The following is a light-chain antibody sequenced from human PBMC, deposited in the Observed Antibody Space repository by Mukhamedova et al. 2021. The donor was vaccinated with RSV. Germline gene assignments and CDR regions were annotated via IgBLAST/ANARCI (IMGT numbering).Light chain of an antibody. J-gene: IGLJ2*01. CDR2: DVS. CDR1: SSDVGGYNY. Sequence: GTSSDVGGYNYVSWYQQHPGKAPKLMIYDVSNRPSGVSNRFSGSKSGNTASLTISGLQSEHEADYYCSSYTSSSTLEVFGGGTKLT. V-gene: IGLV2-14*03. CDR3: SSYTSSSTLEV.